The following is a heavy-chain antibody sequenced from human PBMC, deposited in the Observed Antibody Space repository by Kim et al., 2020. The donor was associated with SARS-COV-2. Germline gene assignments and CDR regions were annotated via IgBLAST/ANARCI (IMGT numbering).Heavy chain of an antibody. Sequence: GGSLRLSCAASGFTFNTYWMTWVRQAPGKGLEWVANIKEDGSEKNYVDSVKGRFTISRDNAKNSLYLQMSSLRADDTAVYYCGRGGSASSSWGQGTLVTVSS. CDR3: GRGGSASSS. J-gene: IGHJ4*02. CDR1: GFTFNTYW. V-gene: IGHV3-7*03. D-gene: IGHD3-16*01. CDR2: IKEDGSEK.